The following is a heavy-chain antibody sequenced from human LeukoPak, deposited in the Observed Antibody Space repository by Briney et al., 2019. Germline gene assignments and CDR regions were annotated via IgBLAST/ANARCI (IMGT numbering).Heavy chain of an antibody. D-gene: IGHD2-15*01. CDR2: IYYSGST. Sequence: NASETLSLTCTVSGGSISGYFWSWIRQPPGKGLEWIGYIYYSGSTYYNPSLKSRVTISVDTSKNQFSLKLSSVTAADTAVYYCARDRYCSGGSCYSGKVEDYGMDVWGQGTTVTVSS. V-gene: IGHV4-59*06. CDR3: ARDRYCSGGSCYSGKVEDYGMDV. J-gene: IGHJ6*02. CDR1: GGSISGYF.